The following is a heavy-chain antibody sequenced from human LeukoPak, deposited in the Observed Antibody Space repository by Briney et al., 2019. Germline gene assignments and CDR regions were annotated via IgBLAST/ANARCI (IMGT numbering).Heavy chain of an antibody. CDR1: GFTFDDYA. V-gene: IGHV3-9*01. J-gene: IGHJ4*02. Sequence: PGGSLRLSCAASGFTFDDYAMHWVRQAPGKGLEWVSGISWNSGSIGYADSVKGRFTISRDNAKNSLYLQMNSLRAEDTALYYCAKGRTVRGVIIRWGQGTLVTVSS. CDR2: ISWNSGSI. D-gene: IGHD3-10*01. CDR3: AKGRTVRGVIIR.